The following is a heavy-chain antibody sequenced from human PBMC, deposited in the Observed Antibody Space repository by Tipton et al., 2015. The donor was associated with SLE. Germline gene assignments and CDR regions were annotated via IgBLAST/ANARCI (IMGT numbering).Heavy chain of an antibody. CDR1: GITFSSYG. J-gene: IGHJ4*02. D-gene: IGHD6-19*01. CDR3: ARDGIAVLDY. CDR2: IRYDGSNK. Sequence: SLRLSCAASGITFSSYGMHWVRQAPGKGLEWVAFIRYDGSNKFYADSVKGRFTISRDNSKNSLYPQMNSLRAEDTAVYYCARDGIAVLDYWGQGTLVTVSS. V-gene: IGHV3-30*02.